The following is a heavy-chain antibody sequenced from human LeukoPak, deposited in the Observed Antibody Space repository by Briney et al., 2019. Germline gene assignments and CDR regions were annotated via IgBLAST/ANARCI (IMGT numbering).Heavy chain of an antibody. CDR2: ISSSSSTI. J-gene: IGHJ4*02. Sequence: GGSLRLSCAASGFTFSNYNMNWVRQAPGKGLEWVSYISSSSSTIYYADSVKGRFTISRDNAKNSLYQQMNSLRAEDTAVYYCARGLYCSGGSCYGRFDYWGQGTLVTVSS. V-gene: IGHV3-48*01. CDR3: ARGLYCSGGSCYGRFDY. D-gene: IGHD2-15*01. CDR1: GFTFSNYN.